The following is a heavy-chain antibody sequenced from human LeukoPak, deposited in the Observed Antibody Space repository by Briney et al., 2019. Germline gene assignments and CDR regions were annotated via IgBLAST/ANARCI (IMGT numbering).Heavy chain of an antibody. J-gene: IGHJ6*03. Sequence: SETLSLTCIVSGGSISSGGYYWSWIRQPPGKGLEWIGYIYHSETTYYNPSLKSRVTISVDRSKNQFSLKLSSVTAADTAVYYCARASGDYYYYYMDVWGKGTTVTVSS. CDR2: IYHSETT. D-gene: IGHD3-10*01. CDR3: ARASGDYYYYYMDV. CDR1: GGSISSGGYY. V-gene: IGHV4-30-2*01.